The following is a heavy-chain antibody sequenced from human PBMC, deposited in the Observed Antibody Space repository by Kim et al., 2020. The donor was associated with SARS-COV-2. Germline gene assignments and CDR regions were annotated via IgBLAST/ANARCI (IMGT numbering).Heavy chain of an antibody. V-gene: IGHV3-23*01. CDR1: GFIFRNYG. CDR3: VKSGGWGGSSVYFDY. J-gene: IGHJ4*02. Sequence: GGSLRLSCAASGFIFRNYGMNWVRQPPGKGLEWVSRIGGGGDGTYHADSVRGRFTISRDNSRNTMFLQMNSLRAEDTAIYSCVKSGGWGGSSVYFDYWGQGALVTVSS. CDR2: IGGGGDGT. D-gene: IGHD3-16*01.